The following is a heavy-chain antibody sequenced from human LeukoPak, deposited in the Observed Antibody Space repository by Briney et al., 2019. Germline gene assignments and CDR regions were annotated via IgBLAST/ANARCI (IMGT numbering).Heavy chain of an antibody. V-gene: IGHV1-2*02. Sequence: ASVKVSCKASGYTFTSYDINWVRQATGQGLEWMGWINPNSGGTNYAQKFQGRVSMTRDTSISTAYMELSRLRSDDTAVYYCARTDLGATSSFDYWGQGTLVTVSS. D-gene: IGHD1-26*01. CDR1: GYTFTSYD. CDR3: ARTDLGATSSFDY. J-gene: IGHJ4*02. CDR2: INPNSGGT.